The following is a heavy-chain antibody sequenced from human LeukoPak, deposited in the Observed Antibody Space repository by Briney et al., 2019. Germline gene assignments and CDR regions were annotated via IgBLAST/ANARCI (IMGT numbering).Heavy chain of an antibody. Sequence: GSLRLSCAASGFTSSNYAMSWVRQAPGKGLEWVSAISVSGGVTYYIDSVKGRFTISRDNSRDTLFLQMNSLRDDDTAVYFCAKELSAMGFFDFWGQGALVTVSS. CDR2: ISVSGGVT. V-gene: IGHV3-23*01. CDR1: GFTSSNYA. CDR3: AKELSAMGFFDF. D-gene: IGHD2-2*01. J-gene: IGHJ4*02.